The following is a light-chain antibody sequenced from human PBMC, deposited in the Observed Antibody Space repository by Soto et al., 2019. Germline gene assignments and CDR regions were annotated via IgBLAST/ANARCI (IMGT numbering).Light chain of an antibody. V-gene: IGLV4-69*01. CDR2: LNSDGSH. J-gene: IGLJ2*01. CDR1: SGHSSYG. CDR3: QTWGTGIVV. Sequence: QLVVTQSPSASASLGASVKLTCTLSSGHSSYGIAWHQQQPEKGPRYLMKLNSDGSHSKGDGIPDRFSGSSSGAERYLTISSLQSEDEADYYCQTWGTGIVVFGGGTKLTVL.